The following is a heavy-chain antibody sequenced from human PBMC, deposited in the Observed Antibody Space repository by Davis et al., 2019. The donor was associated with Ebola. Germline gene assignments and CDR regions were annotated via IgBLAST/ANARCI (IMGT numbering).Heavy chain of an antibody. V-gene: IGHV3-33*08. CDR2: IFYDGSNQ. J-gene: IGHJ4*02. D-gene: IGHD2-15*01. CDR3: AREIEVAGRGYFDY. Sequence: GESLKISCAASGFTFSNYGMHWVRQAPGKGLEWVAVIFYDGSNQYYADSVKGRFTISRDNSKNTLYLQMNSLRAEDTAVYYCAREIEVAGRGYFDYWGQGTLVTVSS. CDR1: GFTFSNYG.